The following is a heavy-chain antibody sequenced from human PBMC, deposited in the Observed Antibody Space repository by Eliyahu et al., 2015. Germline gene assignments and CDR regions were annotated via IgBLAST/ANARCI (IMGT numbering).Heavy chain of an antibody. CDR2: IHYCGGT. J-gene: IGHJ4*02. CDR3: VRHRFPKDYTTAFDY. Sequence: QLQLQESGPGLVKPSETLSLTCTVSGGSISSSNYCWGWIRQPPGKGPEWIGSIHYCGGTPPNPSLESRVTISVDTSKSQLSLKLSSVTAADTAVYYCVRHRFPKDYTTAFDYWGQGTLVTVSS. CDR1: GGSISSSNYC. D-gene: IGHD4-11*01. V-gene: IGHV4-39*01.